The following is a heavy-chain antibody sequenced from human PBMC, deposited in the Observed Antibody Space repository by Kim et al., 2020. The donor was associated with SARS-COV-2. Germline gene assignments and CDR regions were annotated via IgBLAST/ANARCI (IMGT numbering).Heavy chain of an antibody. Sequence: GGSLRLSCAASGFTFSSYGMHWVRQAPGKGLEWVAVISYDGSNKYYADSVKGRFTISRDNSKNTLYLQMNSLRAEDTAVYYCAKDLGRRGGNRRDYYYYG. V-gene: IGHV3-30*18. CDR1: GFTFSSYG. J-gene: IGHJ6*01. CDR2: ISYDGSNK. D-gene: IGHD2-15*01. CDR3: AKDLGRRGGNRRDYYYYG.